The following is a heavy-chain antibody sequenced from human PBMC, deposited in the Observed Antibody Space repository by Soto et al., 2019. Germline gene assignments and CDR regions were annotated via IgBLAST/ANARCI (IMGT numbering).Heavy chain of an antibody. D-gene: IGHD3-22*01. CDR2: IYYSGST. CDR1: GGSISSGGYY. V-gene: IGHV4-31*03. J-gene: IGHJ4*02. Sequence: SETLSLTCTVSGGSISSGGYYWSWIRQHPGKGLEWIGYIYYSGSTYYNPSLKSRVTISVDTSKNQFSLKLISVTAADTAVYYCARGYYDSSGYSFDYWGQGTLVTVSS. CDR3: ARGYYDSSGYSFDY.